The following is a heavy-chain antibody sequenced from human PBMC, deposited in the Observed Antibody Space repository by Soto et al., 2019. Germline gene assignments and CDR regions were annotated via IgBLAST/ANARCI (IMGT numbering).Heavy chain of an antibody. J-gene: IGHJ5*02. CDR1: GFTLSNDL. CDR2: ISADGSDT. CDR3: LSKVPSGTWRA. Sequence: PGGSLRLSCSASGFTLSNDLVHWVRQSPGKGLVWVSRISADGSDTAYADSVKGRFSISRDNARNTVYLQMSSLRVDDTAVYYCLSKVPSGTWRAWGQGTLVPVSS. V-gene: IGHV3-74*01. D-gene: IGHD6-25*01.